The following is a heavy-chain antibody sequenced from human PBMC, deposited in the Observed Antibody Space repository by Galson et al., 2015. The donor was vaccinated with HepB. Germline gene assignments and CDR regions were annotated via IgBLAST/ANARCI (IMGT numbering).Heavy chain of an antibody. CDR2: ISSNGGTT. Sequence: SLRLSCAASGFTFSSYAMYWVRQAPGKGLEYVSAISSNGGTTYYADSVKGRFTISRDNSKNSVSLQMSSLRAEDTAVYYCLKPLLMVSATSPPPKTWGQGTLVTVSS. CDR3: LKPLLMVSATSPPPKT. D-gene: IGHD2-8*01. CDR1: GFTFSSYA. V-gene: IGHV3-64D*06. J-gene: IGHJ4*02.